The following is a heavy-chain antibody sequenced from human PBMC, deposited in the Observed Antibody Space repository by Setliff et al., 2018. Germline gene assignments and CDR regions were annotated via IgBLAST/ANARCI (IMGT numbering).Heavy chain of an antibody. J-gene: IGHJ3*02. Sequence: PSETLSLTCAVYGGSISSGDYYWSWIRQPPGKGLEWIGSIYHSGSTYYNPSLKSRVTISVDTSKNQFSLKLSSVTAADTAVYYCARVATYAFDIWGQGTMVTVSS. CDR1: GGSISSGDYY. CDR2: IYHSGST. CDR3: ARVATYAFDI. V-gene: IGHV4-39*07.